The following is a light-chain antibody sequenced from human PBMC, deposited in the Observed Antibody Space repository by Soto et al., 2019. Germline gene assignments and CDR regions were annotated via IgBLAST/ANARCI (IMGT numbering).Light chain of an antibody. CDR2: GAS. V-gene: IGKV3-15*01. CDR1: QSVSSD. J-gene: IGKJ5*01. CDR3: QQYKNWPPIT. Sequence: ETVMTQSPATLSLSPGERVTLSCRASQSVSSDLAWYQQKPGQAPRLLIYGASTRATGIPARFSGSGSGTEFTLTISSLQSEDFAVYYCQQYKNWPPITLGPGTRLEIE.